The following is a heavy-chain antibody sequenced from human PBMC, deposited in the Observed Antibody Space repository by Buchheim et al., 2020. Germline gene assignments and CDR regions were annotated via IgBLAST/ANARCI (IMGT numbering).Heavy chain of an antibody. D-gene: IGHD2-15*01. Sequence: EVQLVESGGGLVQPGGSLRLSCAASGFTFSSYWMHWVRQAPGKGLVWVSRINSDGSSTSYADSVKGRFTISSDNAKNTLYLQMNSLRTEDTAVYYCARALRCVRGGSCYSGGWFDPWGQGTL. V-gene: IGHV3-74*01. CDR1: GFTFSSYW. J-gene: IGHJ5*02. CDR2: INSDGSST. CDR3: ARALRCVRGGSCYSGGWFDP.